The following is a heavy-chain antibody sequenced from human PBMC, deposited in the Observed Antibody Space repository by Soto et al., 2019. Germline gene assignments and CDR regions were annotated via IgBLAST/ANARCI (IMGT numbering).Heavy chain of an antibody. CDR1: GYNFGSDW. Sequence: GESLKISCKGSGYNFGSDWIGWVRQMPGKGLEWMGIIQPGGSDLRYSPSFQGQVTISADKSINTAYLQWSSLKASDTAMYYCTRQMKDICEYWGQGNQVTVS. CDR2: IQPGGSDL. J-gene: IGHJ4*02. V-gene: IGHV5-51*01. D-gene: IGHD3-3*02. CDR3: TRQMKDICEY.